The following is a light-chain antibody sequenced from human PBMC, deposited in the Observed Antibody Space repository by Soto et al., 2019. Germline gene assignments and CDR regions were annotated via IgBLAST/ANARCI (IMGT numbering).Light chain of an antibody. Sequence: QSVLTQPASVSGSPGQSITISCTGTTTDVGGYNYVSWYQQHPGKAPKLVIHEVSNRPSGVSNRFSGSKSGNTASLTISGLQAEDEADYYCSSFTSTSTYVLFGGGTKVTVL. V-gene: IGLV2-14*01. CDR1: TTDVGGYNY. CDR3: SSFTSTSTYVL. J-gene: IGLJ2*01. CDR2: EVS.